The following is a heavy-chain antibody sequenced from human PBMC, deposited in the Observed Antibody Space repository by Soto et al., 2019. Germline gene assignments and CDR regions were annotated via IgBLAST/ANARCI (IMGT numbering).Heavy chain of an antibody. Sequence: SETLSLTCTVSGGSISSYYWSWIRQPPGKGLEWIGHIYYSGSTNYNPSLKSRATISVDTSKNQFSLKLSSVTAADTAVYFCARHASHVRGLLSHLFDYWGQGTLVTVSS. J-gene: IGHJ4*02. CDR3: ARHASHVRGLLSHLFDY. D-gene: IGHD3-10*01. CDR1: GGSISSYY. CDR2: IYYSGST. V-gene: IGHV4-59*08.